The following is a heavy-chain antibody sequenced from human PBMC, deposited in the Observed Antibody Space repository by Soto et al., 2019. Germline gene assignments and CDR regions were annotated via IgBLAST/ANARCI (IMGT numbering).Heavy chain of an antibody. V-gene: IGHV4-59*01. CDR3: ARGRKRVGCTNGVCYTGYYYYYGMDV. D-gene: IGHD2-8*01. Sequence: PSETLSLTCTVSGGSISSYYWSWIRQPPGKGLEWTGYIYYSGSTNYNPSLKSRVTISVDTSKNQFSLKLSSVTAADTAVYYCARGRKRVGCTNGVCYTGYYYYYGMDVWGQGTTVTVSS. CDR2: IYYSGST. CDR1: GGSISSYY. J-gene: IGHJ6*02.